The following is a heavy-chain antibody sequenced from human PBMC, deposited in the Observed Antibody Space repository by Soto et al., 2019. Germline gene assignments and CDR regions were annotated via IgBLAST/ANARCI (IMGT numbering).Heavy chain of an antibody. V-gene: IGHV3-23*01. D-gene: IGHD6-19*01. J-gene: IGHJ4*02. CDR1: GFTFSSYA. Sequence: EVQLLESGGGLVQPGGSLRLSCAASGFTFSSYAMNWVRQAPGKGLEWVSVISGSGGSTYYADSVKGRFTISRDNSKNTLYLQMNSPRAEDTAVYSCASRSSGWCFEYWGQGTLVTVSS. CDR2: ISGSGGST. CDR3: ASRSSGWCFEY.